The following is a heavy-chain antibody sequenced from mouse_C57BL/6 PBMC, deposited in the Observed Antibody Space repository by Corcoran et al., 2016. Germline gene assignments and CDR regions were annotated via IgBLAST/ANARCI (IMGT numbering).Heavy chain of an antibody. V-gene: IGHV9-3*01. CDR2: INTYAGVP. J-gene: IGHJ4*01. CDR1: GYTFTTYG. CDR3: ARFLTAQATGYAMDY. Sequence: QIQLVQSGPELKKPGETVKISCKASGYTFTTYGMSWVKQAPGKGLKWMGWINTYAGVPTYADDFKGRFAFSLETSAITAFLQINNLKNEDPATYFCARFLTAQATGYAMDYWGQGTSVTVSS. D-gene: IGHD3-2*02.